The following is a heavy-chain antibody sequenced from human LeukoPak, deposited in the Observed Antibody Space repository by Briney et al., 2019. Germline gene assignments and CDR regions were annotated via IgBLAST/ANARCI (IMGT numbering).Heavy chain of an antibody. Sequence: PGGSLRLSCAASGLTFSSSAMSWVRQAPGKGLGWVSAISNNGGYTYYADSVQGRFTISRDNSKSTLCLQMNSLRAEDTAVYYCAKQLGYCSDGSCYFPYWGQGTLVTVSS. CDR3: AKQLGYCSDGSCYFPY. CDR2: ISNNGGYT. CDR1: GLTFSSSA. D-gene: IGHD2-15*01. V-gene: IGHV3-23*01. J-gene: IGHJ4*02.